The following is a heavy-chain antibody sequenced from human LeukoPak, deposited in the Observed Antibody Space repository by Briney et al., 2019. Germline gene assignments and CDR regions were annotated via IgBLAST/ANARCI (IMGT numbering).Heavy chain of an antibody. D-gene: IGHD2-2*01. J-gene: IGHJ4*02. CDR3: ARDRVVPAAINYFDY. CDR1: AGSISSYY. V-gene: IGHV4-4*07. Sequence: SETLSLTCTVYAGSISSYYWSWIRQPAGKGLEWIGRIYTSGSTNYNPSLKSRVTMSVDTSKNQFSLKLSSVTAADTAVYYCARDRVVPAAINYFDYWGQGTLVTVSS. CDR2: IYTSGST.